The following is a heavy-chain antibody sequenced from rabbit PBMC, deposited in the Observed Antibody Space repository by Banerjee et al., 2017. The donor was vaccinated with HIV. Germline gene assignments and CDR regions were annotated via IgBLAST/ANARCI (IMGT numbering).Heavy chain of an antibody. Sequence: QSLEESGGDLVKPGASLTLTCTASGFSFSISYYMCWVRQAPGKGLEWIACIDTSSGNTYYASWAKGRFTISKTSSTTVTLQMTSLTGADTATYFCARASHAGYAGYGYAYFNLWGQGTLVTVS. J-gene: IGHJ4*01. CDR3: ARASHAGYAGYGYAYFNL. CDR2: IDTSSGNT. D-gene: IGHD6-1*01. CDR1: GFSFSISYY. V-gene: IGHV1S40*01.